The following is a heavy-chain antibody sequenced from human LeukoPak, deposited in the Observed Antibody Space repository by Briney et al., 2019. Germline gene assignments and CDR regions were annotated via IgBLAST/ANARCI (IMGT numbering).Heavy chain of an antibody. CDR3: ATALGYSSSLAY. CDR1: GYTLTELS. D-gene: IGHD6-13*01. J-gene: IGHJ4*02. V-gene: IGHV1-24*01. Sequence: ASVKVSCKVSGYTLTELSMHWVRQAPGKGREWMGGFDLEDGETIYAQKFQGRVTMTEDTSTDTAYMELSSLRSEDTAVYYCATALGYSSSLAYWGQGTLVTVSS. CDR2: FDLEDGET.